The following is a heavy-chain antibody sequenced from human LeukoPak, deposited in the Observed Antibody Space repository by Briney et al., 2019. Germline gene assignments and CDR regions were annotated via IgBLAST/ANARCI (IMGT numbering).Heavy chain of an antibody. D-gene: IGHD3-10*01. J-gene: IGHJ5*02. V-gene: IGHV1-18*01. CDR1: GYTFTSYG. CDR3: ARGIRGVIITGPEAGFDP. Sequence: GASVKVSCKASGYTFTSYGISWVRQAPGQGLEWMRWISAYNGNTNYAQKLQGRVTMTTDTSTSTAYMELRSLKSDDTAVYYCARGIRGVIITGPEAGFDPWGQGTLVTVSS. CDR2: ISAYNGNT.